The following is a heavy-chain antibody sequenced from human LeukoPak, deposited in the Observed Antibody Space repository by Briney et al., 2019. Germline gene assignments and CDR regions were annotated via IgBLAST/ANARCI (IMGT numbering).Heavy chain of an antibody. CDR1: GFTLSTYA. J-gene: IGHJ4*02. CDR3: AKEYTGTFSPFPSYFDN. CDR2: TSSSDAGT. D-gene: IGHD1-26*01. V-gene: IGHV3-23*01. Sequence: PGGSLRLSCAASGFTLSTYAMSWVRQTPGKGLEWVAATSSSDAGTYHADSVRGRFTISRDNSKNTLYLQMNSLRAEDTAIYYCAKEYTGTFSPFPSYFDNWGQGTLVTVSS.